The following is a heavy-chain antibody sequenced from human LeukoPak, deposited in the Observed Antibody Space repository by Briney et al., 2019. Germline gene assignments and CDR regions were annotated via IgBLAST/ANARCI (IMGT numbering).Heavy chain of an antibody. Sequence: GASVKVSCKVSGYTLTELSMHWVRQAPGRGLEWMGGFDPEDGETIYAQKFQGRVTMTEDTSTDTAYMELSSPRSEDTAVYYCATQIDSTWLYWGQGTLVTVSS. CDR1: GYTLTELS. CDR3: ATQIDSTWLY. CDR2: FDPEDGET. V-gene: IGHV1-24*01. J-gene: IGHJ4*02. D-gene: IGHD2-21*01.